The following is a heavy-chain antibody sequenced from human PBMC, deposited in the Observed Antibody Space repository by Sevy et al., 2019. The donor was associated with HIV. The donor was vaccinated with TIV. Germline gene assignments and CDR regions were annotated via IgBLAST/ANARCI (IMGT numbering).Heavy chain of an antibody. Sequence: GGSLRLSCAASGFTFAKYSMSWLRQAPGKGLEWVSTFSFGCGRINYADSVKGRFTISRDDAKNTLYLQMNSLRAEDTATYFCAREGCTQPHDYWGQGTLVTVSS. CDR2: FSFGCGRI. V-gene: IGHV3-23*01. CDR3: AREGCTQPHDY. J-gene: IGHJ4*02. CDR1: GFTFAKYS.